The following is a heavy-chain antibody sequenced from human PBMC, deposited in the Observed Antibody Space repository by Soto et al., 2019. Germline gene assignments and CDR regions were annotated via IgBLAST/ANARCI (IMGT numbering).Heavy chain of an antibody. D-gene: IGHD2-15*01. CDR3: ARVKSLAGEY. Sequence: EVQLVESGGGLVQPGGSLRLSCAASGFTFSSYWMSWVRQAPGKGLEWVANIKQDGNEKFYVDSVKGRFTISRDDAKNSLFLHMNSRTAEDTAVYYCARVKSLAGEYCGQGTLVAVSS. CDR1: GFTFSSYW. V-gene: IGHV3-7*05. J-gene: IGHJ4*02. CDR2: IKQDGNEK.